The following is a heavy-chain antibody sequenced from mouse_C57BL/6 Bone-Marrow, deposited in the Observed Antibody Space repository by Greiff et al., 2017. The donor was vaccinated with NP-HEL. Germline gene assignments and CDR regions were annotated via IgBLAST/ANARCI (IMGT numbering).Heavy chain of an antibody. J-gene: IGHJ2*01. D-gene: IGHD1-1*01. V-gene: IGHV5-4*01. CDR1: GFTFSSYA. CDR2: ISDGGSYT. Sequence: EVQLVESGGGLVKPGGSLKLSCAASGFTFSSYAMSWVRQTPDKRLEWVATISDGGSYTYYPENVKGRFTISRDNAKNNLYLQMSHLKSEDTAMYYCARASYYYGSSYEDWGKGTTLTGSS. CDR3: ARASYYYGSSYED.